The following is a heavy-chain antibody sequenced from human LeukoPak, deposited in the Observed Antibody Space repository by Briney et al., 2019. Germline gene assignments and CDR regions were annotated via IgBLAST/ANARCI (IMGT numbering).Heavy chain of an antibody. CDR1: AFTFSDYY. D-gene: IGHD6-19*01. V-gene: IGHV3-11*04. J-gene: IGHJ4*02. CDR3: ASGGGWVFFN. CDR2: ISSSGGTI. Sequence: GGSLRLSCAASAFTFSDYYMSWIRQAPGKGLEWVSYISSSGGTIYYADSVKGRFTISRDNARNSQFLHMNSLRAEDTAVYYCASGGGWVFFNWGRGTLVTVSS.